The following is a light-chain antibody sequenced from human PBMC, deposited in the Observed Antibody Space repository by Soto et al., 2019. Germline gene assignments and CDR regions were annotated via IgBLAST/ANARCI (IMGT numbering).Light chain of an antibody. CDR1: KPISSS. CDR2: KAS. CDR3: QHYNSYSEA. J-gene: IGKJ1*01. Sequence: DIQMTQSPSTLSASVGDRVTITCRASKPISSSLAWYQQKPGKAPKLLIYKASTLKSGVPSRFSGSGSGTEFTLTISSLQPDDFATYYCQHYNSYSEAFGQGTKVDIK. V-gene: IGKV1-5*03.